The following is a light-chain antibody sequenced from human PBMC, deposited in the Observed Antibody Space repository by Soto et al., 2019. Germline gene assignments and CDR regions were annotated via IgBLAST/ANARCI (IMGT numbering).Light chain of an antibody. Sequence: DIQMTQSPSTLSASVGDRVSITCRASQSVSSLLAWYQQKPGKAPKLLISKASGLESGVPSRFSGSGSGTEFTLTISSLQPDDSATYYCQQYNSYSSFGQGTKLEIK. V-gene: IGKV1-5*03. CDR3: QQYNSYSS. CDR1: QSVSSL. J-gene: IGKJ2*01. CDR2: KAS.